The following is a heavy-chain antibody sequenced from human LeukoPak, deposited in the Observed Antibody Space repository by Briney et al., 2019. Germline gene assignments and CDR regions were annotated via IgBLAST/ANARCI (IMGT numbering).Heavy chain of an antibody. CDR2: ISAYNGNT. D-gene: IGHD3-10*01. Sequence: GASVKVSCKASGYTFTSYGISWVRQAPRQGLEWMGWISAYNGNTNYAQKLQGRVTMTTDTSTSTAYMELRSLRSDDTAVYYCASSSFAGWFDPWGQGTLVTVSS. V-gene: IGHV1-18*01. CDR3: ASSSFAGWFDP. J-gene: IGHJ5*02. CDR1: GYTFTSYG.